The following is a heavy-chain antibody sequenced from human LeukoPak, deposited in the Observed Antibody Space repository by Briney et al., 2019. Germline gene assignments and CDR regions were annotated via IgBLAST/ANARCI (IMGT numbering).Heavy chain of an antibody. V-gene: IGHV1-2*02. CDR1: GYTFTGYY. CDR2: INPNSGGT. D-gene: IGHD3-22*01. J-gene: IGHJ4*02. Sequence: ASVKCCCKASGYTFTGYYMHWVRQATGQGLEWMGWINPNSGGTNYAQKFQGRVTMTRDTSISTAYMELSRLRSDDTAVYYCARSSKDSSGYSYGYWGQGTLVTVSS. CDR3: ARSSKDSSGYSYGY.